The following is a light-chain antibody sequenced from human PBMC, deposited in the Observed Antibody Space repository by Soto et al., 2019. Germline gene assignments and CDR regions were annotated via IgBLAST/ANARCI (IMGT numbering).Light chain of an antibody. V-gene: IGKV1-5*03. CDR3: QQYNVYSLT. J-gene: IGKJ4*01. Sequence: DIQMTQSPSTLSASVGDRVTITCRASESISSWLAWYQQKPGKAPRLLIYKASSLESVGQSRCSGSGSGTEFTLTISGLLPDDFATYYCQQYNVYSLTFGGGTKVEIK. CDR1: ESISSW. CDR2: KAS.